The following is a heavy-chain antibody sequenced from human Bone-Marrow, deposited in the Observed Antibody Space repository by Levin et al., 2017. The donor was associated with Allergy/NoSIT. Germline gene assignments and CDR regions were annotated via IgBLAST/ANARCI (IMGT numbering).Heavy chain of an antibody. Sequence: PSETLSLTCTVSGASMTDYHWSWVRQPPGKGLEWIGYISNTGITNYNPSLRGRVTISVDASKNQFSLKLTSVTAADTAVYYCARDDETGFPADLDVWSQGTLVTVSS. CDR3: ARDDETGFPADLDV. CDR2: ISNTGIT. CDR1: GASMTDYH. D-gene: IGHD1-1*01. V-gene: IGHV4-59*01. J-gene: IGHJ1*01.